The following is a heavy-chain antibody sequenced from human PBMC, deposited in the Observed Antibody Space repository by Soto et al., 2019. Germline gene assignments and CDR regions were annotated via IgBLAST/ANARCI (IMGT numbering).Heavy chain of an antibody. D-gene: IGHD6-13*01. J-gene: IGHJ4*02. CDR3: SRGRGSTPLRD. Sequence: PSETLSLTCSVSGDSMSTGGYYWTWIRQHPGKGLEWIGHIYTTGTTYYSPSLKSQVTMSIDKSSNRFSLNLNSVTAADTAVYYCSRGRGSTPLRDWGPGALVTVS. CDR1: GDSMSTGGYY. V-gene: IGHV4-31*02. CDR2: IYTTGTT.